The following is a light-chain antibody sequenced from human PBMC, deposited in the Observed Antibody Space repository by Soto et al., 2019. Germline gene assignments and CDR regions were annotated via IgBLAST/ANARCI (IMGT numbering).Light chain of an antibody. CDR2: DDT. J-gene: IGLJ2*01. CDR1: SYNIGAGYD. Sequence: QSVLTQPPSVSGAPGQRVTISCAGSSYNIGAGYDVNWYQQFPGTAPRLLIYDDTNRPSGVPDRFSGSKSATSASLAITGLQAEDEATYYCQSSDSSLSGSVVFGGGTKVTVL. CDR3: QSSDSSLSGSVV. V-gene: IGLV1-40*01.